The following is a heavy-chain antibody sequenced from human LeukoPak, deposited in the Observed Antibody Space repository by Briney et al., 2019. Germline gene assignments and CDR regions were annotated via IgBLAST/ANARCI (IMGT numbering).Heavy chain of an antibody. Sequence: GGSLRLSCAASGFTFRNYAMHWVRQAPGKGLEWVATLTYDGSDKDYADSVKGRFTISRDNSKNTLYLQMNGLRAEDTAVYFCARDLAESYPFDYWGQGTLVTVSS. J-gene: IGHJ4*02. D-gene: IGHD3-10*01. V-gene: IGHV3-30-3*01. CDR3: ARDLAESYPFDY. CDR1: GFTFRNYA. CDR2: LTYDGSDK.